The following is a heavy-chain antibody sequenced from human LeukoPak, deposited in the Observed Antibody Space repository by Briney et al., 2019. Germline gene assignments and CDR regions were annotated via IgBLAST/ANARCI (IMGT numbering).Heavy chain of an antibody. CDR3: ARGLTALGGDY. V-gene: IGHV1-8*03. CDR1: GGTFSSYA. D-gene: IGHD3-16*01. Sequence: ASVKVSCKASGGTFSSYAISWVRQAPGQGLEWMGWMNPNSGNTGYAQKFQGRVTITRNTSISTAYMELSSLRSEDTAVYYCARGLTALGGDYWGQGTLVTVSS. CDR2: MNPNSGNT. J-gene: IGHJ4*02.